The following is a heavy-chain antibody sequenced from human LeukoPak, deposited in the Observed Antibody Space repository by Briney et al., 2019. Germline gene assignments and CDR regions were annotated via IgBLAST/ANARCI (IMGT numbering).Heavy chain of an antibody. Sequence: GGSLRLSSAASGFIFSNNYMNWVRRAPGKGLEWVSIIYRDGSTYYSDSVQGRFTVSRDNSQNTLYLQMHSLRTEDTAIYYCAKDVVGAQGSFAMWGEGTMVTVSS. CDR2: IYRDGST. J-gene: IGHJ3*02. D-gene: IGHD1-26*01. CDR1: GFIFSNNY. V-gene: IGHV3-53*01. CDR3: AKDVVGAQGSFAM.